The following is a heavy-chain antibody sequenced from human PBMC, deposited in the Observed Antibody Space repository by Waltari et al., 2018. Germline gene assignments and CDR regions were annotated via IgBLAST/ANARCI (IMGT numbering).Heavy chain of an antibody. CDR3: ARHNYGDYTNWYFDL. D-gene: IGHD4-17*01. J-gene: IGHJ2*01. Sequence: EVQLVQSGAGGKKPGESLKIPCKGSGDSFSSYWIGRVRQMPGKGLEWMEIIYPGDSDTRYSPSFQGQVTISADKSISTAYLQWSSLKASDTAMYYCARHNYGDYTNWYFDLWGRGTLVTVSS. V-gene: IGHV5-51*01. CDR1: GDSFSSYW. CDR2: IYPGDSDT.